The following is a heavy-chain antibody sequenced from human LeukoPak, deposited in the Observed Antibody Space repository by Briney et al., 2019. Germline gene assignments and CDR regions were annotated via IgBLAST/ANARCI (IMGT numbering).Heavy chain of an antibody. D-gene: IGHD1-14*01. J-gene: IGHJ4*02. CDR3: ARDRNSFDH. CDR2: IWFDGTDK. V-gene: IGHV3-33*01. Sequence: GSLRLSCAASGFTFSIYGMHWVRQAPGKGPEWVAGIWFDGTDKYYADSVKGRFTISRDNSKNMVYLQMNSLRAEDTAVYYCARDRNSFDHWGQGTLVTVSS. CDR1: GFTFSIYG.